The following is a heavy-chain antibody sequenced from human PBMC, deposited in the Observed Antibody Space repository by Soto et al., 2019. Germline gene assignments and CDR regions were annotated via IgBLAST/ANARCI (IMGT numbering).Heavy chain of an antibody. CDR2: ISTYNSYT. V-gene: IGHV1-18*01. D-gene: IGHD6-19*01. Sequence: QVQLVQSGAEVREPGASVKVSCKASGYNFALSGISWVRQAPGQGLEWMGWISTYNSYTKYAQRLQGRVTMTTDTATTTVYMELRSLRSADTAVYYCARAYNSGSQPDSWGQGTLVAVSS. J-gene: IGHJ4*02. CDR3: ARAYNSGSQPDS. CDR1: GYNFALSG.